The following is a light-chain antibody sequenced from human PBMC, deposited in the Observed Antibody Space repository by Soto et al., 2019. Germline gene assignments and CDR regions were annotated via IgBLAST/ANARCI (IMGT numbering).Light chain of an antibody. V-gene: IGLV1-51*01. J-gene: IGLJ2*01. CDR3: GTWDSSLSAEV. CDR1: SSNIGNNY. CDR2: DNN. Sequence: QSVLTQPPSVSAAPGQKVTISCSGSSSNIGNNYVSWYQQLPGTAPKLLIYDNNKRPSGIPDRFSGSKSSTSATLGITGLQTGDEADYYCGTWDSSLSAEVFGGGTKVTVL.